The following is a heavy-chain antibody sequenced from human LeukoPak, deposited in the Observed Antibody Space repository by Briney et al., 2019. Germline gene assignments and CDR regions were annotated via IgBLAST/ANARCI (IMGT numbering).Heavy chain of an antibody. J-gene: IGHJ4*02. CDR3: ARKRRGYCSSTSCYEEDDY. CDR1: SGSISSSSYY. D-gene: IGHD2-2*01. Sequence: SETLSLTCTISSGSISSSSYYWGWIRQPPGKGLEWIADIYYSGSTNYNPSLKSRVTISVDTSKNQFSLKLSSVTAADTAVYYCARKRRGYCSSTSCYEEDDYWGQGTLVTVSS. V-gene: IGHV4-61*05. CDR2: IYYSGST.